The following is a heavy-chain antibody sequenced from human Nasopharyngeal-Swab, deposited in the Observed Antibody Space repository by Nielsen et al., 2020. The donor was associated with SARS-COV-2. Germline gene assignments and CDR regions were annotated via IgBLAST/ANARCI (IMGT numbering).Heavy chain of an antibody. D-gene: IGHD4-17*01. CDR1: GGTFRNYA. V-gene: IGHV1-69*13. CDR3: ATWGIGYGENAHATFDS. CDR2: IIPVFGTV. J-gene: IGHJ4*02. Sequence: SVKVSCKAPGGTFRNYAISWLRRAPGQGLEWMGGIIPVFGTVSLAQKFQERVTLTADELTSTAYMELRSLRSEDTAVYYCATWGIGYGENAHATFDSWGQGTKVTVSS.